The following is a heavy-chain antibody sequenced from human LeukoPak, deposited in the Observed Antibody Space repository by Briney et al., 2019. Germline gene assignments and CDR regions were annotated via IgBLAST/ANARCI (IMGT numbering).Heavy chain of an antibody. CDR1: GGSISSGSYY. J-gene: IGHJ5*02. D-gene: IGHD6-6*01. Sequence: PSETLSLTCTVSGGSISSGSYYWSWIRQPAGKGLEWIGRIYTSGSTNYNPSLKSRVTISVDTSKNQFSLKLSSVTAADTAVYYCARDRVPYSSSSGGFDPWGQGTLVTVSS. CDR2: IYTSGST. V-gene: IGHV4-61*02. CDR3: ARDRVPYSSSSGGFDP.